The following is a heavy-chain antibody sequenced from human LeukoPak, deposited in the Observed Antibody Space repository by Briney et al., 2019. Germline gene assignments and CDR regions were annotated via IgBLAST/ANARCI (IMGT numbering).Heavy chain of an antibody. CDR1: GGSFSGYY. J-gene: IGHJ4*02. V-gene: IGHV4-34*01. Sequence: SETLSLTCAVYGGSFSGYYWSWIRQPPGKGLEWIGEINHSGSTNYNPSLKSRVTISVDTSKNQFSLKLSPVTAADTAVYYCARGYWVDTAMAYFDYWGQGTLVTVSS. D-gene: IGHD5-18*01. CDR3: ARGYWVDTAMAYFDY. CDR2: INHSGST.